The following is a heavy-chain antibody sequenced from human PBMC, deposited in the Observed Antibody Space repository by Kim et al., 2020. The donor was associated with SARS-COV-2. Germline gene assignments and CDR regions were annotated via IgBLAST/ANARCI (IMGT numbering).Heavy chain of an antibody. Sequence: SETLSLTCTVSGGSISSGSYYWSWIRQPAGKGLEWIGRIYTSGSTNYNPSLKSRVTISVDTSKNQFSLKLSPVTAADTAVYYCARDLVGAYDAFDIWGQGTMVTVSS. J-gene: IGHJ3*02. CDR2: IYTSGST. CDR3: ARDLVGAYDAFDI. D-gene: IGHD3-16*01. V-gene: IGHV4-61*02. CDR1: GGSISSGSYY.